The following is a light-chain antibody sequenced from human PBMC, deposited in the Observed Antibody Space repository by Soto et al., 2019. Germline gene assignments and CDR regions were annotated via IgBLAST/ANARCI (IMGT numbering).Light chain of an antibody. V-gene: IGLV2-23*02. CDR3: CSYAGSSTHV. J-gene: IGLJ1*01. CDR1: SSDVGSSNL. Sequence: QSALTQPASVSGSPGQSITFSCTGTSSDVGSSNLVSWYQQHPGKAPKLLIYEVSKRPSGVSNRFSGSKSGNTASLTIAGLQAEDEAYYYCCSYAGSSTHVFGNGTKVTVL. CDR2: EVS.